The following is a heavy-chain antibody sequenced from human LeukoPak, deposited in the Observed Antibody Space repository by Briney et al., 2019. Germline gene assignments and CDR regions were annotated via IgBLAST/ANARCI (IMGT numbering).Heavy chain of an antibody. CDR2: ISYDGSNK. J-gene: IGHJ4*02. CDR3: VQDSSAISSSGSTFAS. D-gene: IGHD2-2*01. CDR1: GFTFSSYA. V-gene: IGHV3-30-3*01. Sequence: TGGSLRLSCAASGFTFSSYAMHWVRQAPGKGLEWVAVISYDGSNKYYADSVKGRFTISRDNSKNTLYLQMTSLTSEDMAVYYCVQDSSAISSSGSTFASWGQGTLVTVSS.